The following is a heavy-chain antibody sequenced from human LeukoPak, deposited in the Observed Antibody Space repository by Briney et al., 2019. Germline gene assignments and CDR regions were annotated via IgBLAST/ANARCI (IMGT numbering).Heavy chain of an antibody. CDR3: ARDGGGHSNGNDAFDI. Sequence: GGSLRLSCATSGFIFSDYEMNWVRQAPGKGLEWVSYISSSGRTIFYADSVKGRFTISRDSAKKSVYLQMNSLRDEDTAVYYCARDGGGHSNGNDAFDIWGQGTMVTVSS. J-gene: IGHJ3*02. CDR2: ISSSGRTI. V-gene: IGHV3-48*03. D-gene: IGHD3-16*01. CDR1: GFIFSDYE.